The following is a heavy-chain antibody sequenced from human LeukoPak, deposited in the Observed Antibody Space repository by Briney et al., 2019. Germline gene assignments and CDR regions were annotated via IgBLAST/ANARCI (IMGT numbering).Heavy chain of an antibody. V-gene: IGHV3-33*01. CDR1: GFTFSSYG. D-gene: IGHD1-14*01. CDR2: IWYDGSNK. CDR3: ARESADLAPRNPKFDY. Sequence: QPGRSLRLSCAASGFTFSSYGMHWVRQAPGKGLEWVAVIWYDGSNKYYADSVKGRFTISRDNSKNTLYLQMNSLRAEDTAVYYCARESADLAPRNPKFDYWGQGTLVTVSS. J-gene: IGHJ4*02.